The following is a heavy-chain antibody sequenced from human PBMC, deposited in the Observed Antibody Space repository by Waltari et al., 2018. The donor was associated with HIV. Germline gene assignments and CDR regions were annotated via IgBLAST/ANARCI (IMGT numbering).Heavy chain of an antibody. J-gene: IGHJ3*02. V-gene: IGHV4-59*01. D-gene: IGHD3-22*01. CDR1: GGSLSSYY. Sequence: QVQLQESGPGLVKPSETLSLTCTVSGGSLSSYYRSWIRQPPGKGLAWIGYIYYSGSTNYNPSLKSRVTISVDTSKNQFSLKLSSVTAADTAVYYCARDPRGITMIVDDAFDIWGQGTMVTVSS. CDR2: IYYSGST. CDR3: ARDPRGITMIVDDAFDI.